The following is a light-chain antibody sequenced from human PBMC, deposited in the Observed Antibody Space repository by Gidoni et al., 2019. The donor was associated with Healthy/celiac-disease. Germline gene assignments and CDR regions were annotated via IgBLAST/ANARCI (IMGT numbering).Light chain of an antibody. V-gene: IGKV3-11*01. CDR2: DAS. J-gene: IGKJ4*01. CDR3: QQRSNWGLT. Sequence: EIVLTQSPATLSLSPGERATLSCRASQRVSSYLAWYQQKPGQAPRLLIYDASNRATGIPARFSGSGSGTDFTLTISSLEPEDFAVYYCQQRSNWGLTFGGRTKVEIK. CDR1: QRVSSY.